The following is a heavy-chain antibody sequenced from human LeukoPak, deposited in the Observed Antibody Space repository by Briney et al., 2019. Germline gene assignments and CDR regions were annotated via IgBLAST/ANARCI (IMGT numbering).Heavy chain of an antibody. D-gene: IGHD2-2*01. CDR3: ESRGYCSSISCRGPAGFDL. Sequence: GGSLRLYCAASGFTFSSYSMTWVRQAPGKGREWVSSISSSSSYIYYADSGKGRFTISRDNAKNSLYLQMNSLRAEDTDVYYCESRGYCSSISCRGPAGFDLWGQGTLVTVSS. V-gene: IGHV3-21*01. J-gene: IGHJ5*02. CDR2: ISSSSSYI. CDR1: GFTFSSYS.